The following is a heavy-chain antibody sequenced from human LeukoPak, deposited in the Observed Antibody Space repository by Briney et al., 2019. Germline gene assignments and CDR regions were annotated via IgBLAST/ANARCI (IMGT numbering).Heavy chain of an antibody. CDR3: AFGSGSD. CDR2: ISSSSSTI. CDR1: GFTFSSYG. Sequence: GGSLRLSCAASGFTFSSYGMTWVRQAPGKGLEWVSYISSSSSTIYYADSVKGRFTISRDNAKNSLFLQMNSLRAEGTANCARAFGSGSDWGQGTLVTVSS. J-gene: IGHJ4*02. D-gene: IGHD3-10*01. V-gene: IGHV3-48*04.